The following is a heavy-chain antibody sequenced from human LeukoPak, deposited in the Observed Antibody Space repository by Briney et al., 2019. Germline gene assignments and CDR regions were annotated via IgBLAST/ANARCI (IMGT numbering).Heavy chain of an antibody. J-gene: IGHJ6*03. Sequence: PGGSLRLSCAASGFTFSSYSMNWVRQAPGKGLEWVSSISSSSSYIYYADSVKGRFTISRDNAKNSLYLQMNSLRAEDTALYYCARVYSYGLYYYYYMDVWGKGTTVTVSS. CDR3: ARVYSYGLYYYYYMDV. CDR1: GFTFSSYS. D-gene: IGHD5-18*01. CDR2: ISSSSSYI. V-gene: IGHV3-21*04.